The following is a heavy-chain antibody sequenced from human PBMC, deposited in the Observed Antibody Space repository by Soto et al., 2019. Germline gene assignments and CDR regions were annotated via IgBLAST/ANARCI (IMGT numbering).Heavy chain of an antibody. CDR2: IYHSGST. J-gene: IGHJ5*02. Sequence: QVQLRESGPGLVKPSGTLSLTCAVSGGSISSSNWWSWVRQPPGKGLEWIGEIYHSGSTNYNPSLKSRVTISVDKSKNQFSLKLSSVTAADTAVYYCAGGRNYYDSSGYFNCFDPWGQGTLVTVSS. D-gene: IGHD3-22*01. V-gene: IGHV4-4*02. CDR1: GGSISSSNW. CDR3: AGGRNYYDSSGYFNCFDP.